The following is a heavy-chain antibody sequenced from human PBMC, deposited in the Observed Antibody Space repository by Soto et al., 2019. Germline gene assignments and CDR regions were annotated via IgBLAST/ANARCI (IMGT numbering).Heavy chain of an antibody. Sequence: SETLSLTCTVSGGSLSSYYWSWIRQPPGKGLEWVGYMYNSGSANYNPSLKSRVTISVDTSKNQFSLKLSSVTAADTAVYYCARDYYYGSGSYKSNWSDPWGQGTLVTVSS. CDR1: GGSLSSYY. CDR3: ARDYYYGSGSYKSNWSDP. CDR2: MYNSGSA. D-gene: IGHD3-10*01. J-gene: IGHJ5*02. V-gene: IGHV4-59*01.